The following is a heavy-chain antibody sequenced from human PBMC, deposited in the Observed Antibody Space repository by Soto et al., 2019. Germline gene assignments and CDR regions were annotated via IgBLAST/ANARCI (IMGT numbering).Heavy chain of an antibody. CDR3: AKGSRYDFWSCYPMPFGDYYYMDV. CDR1: GFTFSSYA. CDR2: ISGSGGST. Sequence: GSLRLSCAASGFTFSSYAMSWVRQAPGKGLEWVSAISGSGGSTYYADSVKGRFTISRDNSKNTLYLQMNSLRAEDTAVYYCAKGSRYDFWSCYPMPFGDYYYMDVWGKGTPVTVS. D-gene: IGHD3-3*01. V-gene: IGHV3-23*01. J-gene: IGHJ6*03.